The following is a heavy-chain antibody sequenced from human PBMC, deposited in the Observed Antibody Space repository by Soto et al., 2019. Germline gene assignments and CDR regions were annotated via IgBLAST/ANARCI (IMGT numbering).Heavy chain of an antibody. CDR3: ARGRFLEWLPSLSMDV. J-gene: IGHJ6*02. CDR1: GYSFTSYW. CDR2: IDPSDSYT. Sequence: ESLTISCKGSGYSFTSYWISWVRQMPGKGLEWMGRIDPSDSYTNYSPSFQGHVTISADKSISTAYLQWSSLKASDTAMYYCARGRFLEWLPSLSMDVWGQGTKVTVSS. V-gene: IGHV5-10-1*01. D-gene: IGHD3-3*01.